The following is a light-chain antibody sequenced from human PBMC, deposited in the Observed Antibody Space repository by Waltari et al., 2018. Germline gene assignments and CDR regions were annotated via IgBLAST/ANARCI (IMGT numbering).Light chain of an antibody. CDR1: QNVNRN. Sequence: EILLTQSPVTLPLSPGERATLSCRARQNVNRNLAWYQHKPGQAPRLLIYDAAIRATGIPPRFSGSGSGTDFTLTISSLEPEDFAVYFCQQRDNWPPFTFGGGTKVEIK. V-gene: IGKV3-11*01. CDR3: QQRDNWPPFT. J-gene: IGKJ4*01. CDR2: DAA.